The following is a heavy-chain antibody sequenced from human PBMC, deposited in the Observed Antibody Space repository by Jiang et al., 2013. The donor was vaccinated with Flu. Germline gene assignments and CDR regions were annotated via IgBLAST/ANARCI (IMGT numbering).Heavy chain of an antibody. CDR2: IYYSGST. CDR1: GGSISSSSYY. V-gene: IGHV4-39*01. CDR3: ASLYGGNSGVFYFDY. Sequence: LLKPSETLSLTCTVSGGSISSSSYYWGWIRQPPGKGLEWIGSIYYSGSTYYNPSLKSRVTISVDTSKNQFSLKLGSVTAADTAVYYCASLYGGNSGVFYFDYWGQGTLVTVSS. J-gene: IGHJ4*02. D-gene: IGHD4-23*01.